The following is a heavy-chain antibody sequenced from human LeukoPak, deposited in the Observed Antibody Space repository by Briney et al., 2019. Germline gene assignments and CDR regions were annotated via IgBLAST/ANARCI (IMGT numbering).Heavy chain of an antibody. Sequence: GGSLRLSCAASGFIFNDYYMGWSRQAPGKGGGWVAYISNRVATVFYIDSVRGRFTISRDNAKNSLYLQMNRLRAEDTAVYYCARDLGYLGGYYYYDYMDVWGRGTTVTISS. CDR2: ISNRVATV. CDR1: GFIFNDYY. J-gene: IGHJ6*03. CDR3: ARDLGYLGGYYYYDYMDV. V-gene: IGHV3-11*01. D-gene: IGHD3-16*01.